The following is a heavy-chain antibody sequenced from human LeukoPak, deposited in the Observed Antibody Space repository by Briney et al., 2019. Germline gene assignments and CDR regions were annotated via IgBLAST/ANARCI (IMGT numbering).Heavy chain of an antibody. CDR3: ARVHRSSSSLRFDP. CDR2: IYYSGST. J-gene: IGHJ5*02. Sequence: SETLSLTCTVSGGSISSYYWSWIRQPPGKGLEWIGYIYYSGSTNYNPSLKSRVTISVDTSKNQFSLKLSSVTAADTAVYYCARVHRSSSSLRFDPWGQGTLVTVSS. CDR1: GGSISSYY. D-gene: IGHD6-6*01. V-gene: IGHV4-59*01.